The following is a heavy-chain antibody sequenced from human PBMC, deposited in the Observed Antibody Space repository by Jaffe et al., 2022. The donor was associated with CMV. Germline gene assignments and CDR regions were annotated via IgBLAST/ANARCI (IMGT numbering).Heavy chain of an antibody. CDR1: GDSIITSDVF. D-gene: IGHD2-15*01. V-gene: IGHV4-39*01. CDR3: ARHEDLLDPFDY. Sequence: QVQLQESGPGRVKPSETLSLTCTVSGDSIITSDVFWAWIRQPPGKGLEWIGSIHYGGSTYYNPSLKTRVTTYTDTSRNEVSLKLTSVTAADTAIYFCARHEDLLDPFDYWGRGSLVTVSS. J-gene: IGHJ4*02. CDR2: IHYGGST.